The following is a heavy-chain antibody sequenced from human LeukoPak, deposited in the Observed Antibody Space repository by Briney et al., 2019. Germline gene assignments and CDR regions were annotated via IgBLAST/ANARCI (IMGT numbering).Heavy chain of an antibody. Sequence: PGGSLRLSCAASGFTFSSYGMHWVRQAPGKGLEWVAVISYDGSNKYYADSVKGRFTISRDNSKNTLYLQMNSLRAEDTAVYYCAADYDSSGYPFDYWGQGTLVTVSS. J-gene: IGHJ4*02. V-gene: IGHV3-30*03. CDR2: ISYDGSNK. D-gene: IGHD3-22*01. CDR3: AADYDSSGYPFDY. CDR1: GFTFSSYG.